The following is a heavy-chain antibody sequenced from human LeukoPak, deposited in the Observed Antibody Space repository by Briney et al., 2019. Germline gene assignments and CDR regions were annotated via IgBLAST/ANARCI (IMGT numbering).Heavy chain of an antibody. CDR3: ASLTPNYDAFDI. V-gene: IGHV4-39*01. Sequence: PSQTLSLTCTVSGGSISSSSYYWGWIRQPPGKGLEWIGSIYYSGSTYYNPSLKSRVTISVDTSKNQFSLKLSSVTAADTAVYYCASLTPNYDAFDIWGQGTMVTVSS. CDR2: IYYSGST. J-gene: IGHJ3*02. D-gene: IGHD1-7*01. CDR1: GGSISSSSYY.